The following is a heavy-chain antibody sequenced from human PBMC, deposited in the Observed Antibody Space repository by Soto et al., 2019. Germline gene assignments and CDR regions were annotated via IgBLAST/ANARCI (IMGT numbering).Heavy chain of an antibody. J-gene: IGHJ3*02. Sequence: QVQLVQSGAEVKKPGSSVKVSCKASGGTFSGYTISWVRQAPGQGLEWMGRIIPILGIANYAQKFQGRVTITADKSTSTAYMELSSLRSEDTAVYYCARGLEMAPFAFDIWGQGTMVIVSS. D-gene: IGHD5-12*01. V-gene: IGHV1-69*02. CDR1: GGTFSGYT. CDR2: IIPILGIA. CDR3: ARGLEMAPFAFDI.